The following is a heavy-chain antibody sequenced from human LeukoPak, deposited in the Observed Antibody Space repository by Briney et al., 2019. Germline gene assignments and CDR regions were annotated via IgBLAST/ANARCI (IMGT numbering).Heavy chain of an antibody. D-gene: IGHD5-24*01. V-gene: IGHV4-59*08. CDR3: ARHYLMATIPDAFDI. J-gene: IGHJ3*02. Sequence: SETLSLTCTVSGGSISSYYWSWTRQPPGKGLEWIGYIYYSGSTNYNPSLKSRVTISVDTSKNQFSLKLSSVTAADTAVYYCARHYLMATIPDAFDIWGQGTMVTVSS. CDR1: GGSISSYY. CDR2: IYYSGST.